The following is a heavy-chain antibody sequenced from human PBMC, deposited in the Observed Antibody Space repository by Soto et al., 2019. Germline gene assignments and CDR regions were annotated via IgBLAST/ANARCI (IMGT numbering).Heavy chain of an antibody. D-gene: IGHD4-17*01. V-gene: IGHV1-18*01. J-gene: IGHJ6*02. CDR3: AREESTVVTPFYYYGMDV. Sequence: ASVKVSCKASGYTFTSYGISWVRQAPGQGLEWMGWISAYNGNTNYAQKLQGRVTMTTDTSTSTAYMELRSLRSDDTAVYYCAREESTVVTPFYYYGMDVWGQGTTVTVSS. CDR1: GYTFTSYG. CDR2: ISAYNGNT.